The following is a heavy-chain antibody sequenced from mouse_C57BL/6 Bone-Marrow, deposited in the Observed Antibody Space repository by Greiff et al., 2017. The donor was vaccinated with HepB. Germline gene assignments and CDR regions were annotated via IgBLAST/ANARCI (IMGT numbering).Heavy chain of an antibody. J-gene: IGHJ3*01. CDR3: ARQETGTAAY. Sequence: EVQLVESGGDLVKPGGSLKLSCAASGFTFSSYGMSWVRQTPDKRLEWVATISSGGSYTYYPDSVKGRFTISRDNAKNTLYLQMSSLKSEDTAMYYCARQETGTAAYWGQGTLVTVSA. D-gene: IGHD4-1*01. CDR2: ISSGGSYT. V-gene: IGHV5-6*01. CDR1: GFTFSSYG.